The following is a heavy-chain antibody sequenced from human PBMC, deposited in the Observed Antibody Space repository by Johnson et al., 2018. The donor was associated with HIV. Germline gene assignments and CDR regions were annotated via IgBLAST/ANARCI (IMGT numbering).Heavy chain of an antibody. Sequence: VQLVESGGGVVRPGGSLRLSCAASGFTFDDYGMSWVRPAPGKGLEWVSGINWNGGSTGYADFVKGRFTISRDNSKSTVYLQLNSRRVEDTAMYYCARGPWALDIWGQGTMVTVSS. CDR2: INWNGGST. CDR1: GFTFDDYG. J-gene: IGHJ3*02. V-gene: IGHV3-20*04. CDR3: ARGPWALDI.